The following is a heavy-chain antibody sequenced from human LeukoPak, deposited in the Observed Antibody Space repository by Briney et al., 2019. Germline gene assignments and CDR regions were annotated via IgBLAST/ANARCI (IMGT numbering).Heavy chain of an antibody. CDR2: ISYDGSNK. V-gene: IGHV3-30*03. CDR3: ATWVLVVVPNWFDP. CDR1: GFTFSSYG. J-gene: IGHJ5*02. Sequence: GRSLRLSCAASGFTFSSYGMHWVRQAPGKGLEWVAVISYDGSNKYYADSVKGRFTISRDNSKNTLYLQMNSLRAEDTAVYYCATWVLVVVPNWFDPWGQGTLVTVSS. D-gene: IGHD2-2*01.